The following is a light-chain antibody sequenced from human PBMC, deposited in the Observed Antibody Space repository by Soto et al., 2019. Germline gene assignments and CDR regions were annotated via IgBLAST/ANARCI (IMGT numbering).Light chain of an antibody. Sequence: LTQPPSVSGAPGQRVTISCTGSRSNIGAGYDVHWYQQLPGTAPKLLIYGNSNRPSGVPDRFSGSKSGTSASLAITGLQAEDEADYYCQSYDSSLSGSWVFGGGTKVTVL. J-gene: IGLJ3*02. CDR1: RSNIGAGYD. V-gene: IGLV1-40*01. CDR2: GNS. CDR3: QSYDSSLSGSWV.